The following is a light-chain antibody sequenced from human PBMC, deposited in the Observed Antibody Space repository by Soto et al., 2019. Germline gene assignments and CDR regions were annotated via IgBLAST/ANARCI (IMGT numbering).Light chain of an antibody. Sequence: QSALTQPASVSGSPGQSITISCTGTSSDVGGYSYVSWYQHHPGKAPKLMIYEVSNRPSGVSDRFSGSKSGNTASLTISNLQAEDEGDFYCSSFTTTTTVFRTGTKVTVL. CDR3: SSFTTTTTV. CDR2: EVS. V-gene: IGLV2-14*01. J-gene: IGLJ1*01. CDR1: SSDVGGYSY.